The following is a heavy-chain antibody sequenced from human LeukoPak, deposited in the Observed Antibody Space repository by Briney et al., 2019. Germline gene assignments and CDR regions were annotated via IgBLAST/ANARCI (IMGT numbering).Heavy chain of an antibody. CDR2: MNPNSGHP. CDR1: GYTFTSYE. V-gene: IGHV1-8*01. J-gene: IGHJ6*02. Sequence: ASVKVSCKASGYTFTSYEINWVRQANGQGLEWMGWMNPNSGHPAYAQKFQGRVTMTSDTSRGTVFMDLKNLKSDDTAVYYCARGYQGMDVWGQGTMVTVSS. CDR3: ARGYQGMDV.